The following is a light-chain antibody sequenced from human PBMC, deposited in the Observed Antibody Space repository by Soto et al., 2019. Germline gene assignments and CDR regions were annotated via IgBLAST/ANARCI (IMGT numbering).Light chain of an antibody. V-gene: IGKV3-20*01. Sequence: EIVLTQSPAILSVSPGERATLSCRASQSISRSLAWYQQKPGQAPRLLIYGASSRATGIPDRFSGSGSGTDFTLTISRLEPEDFAVYYCQQYGSSPFTFGQGTRLEIK. CDR3: QQYGSSPFT. CDR2: GAS. J-gene: IGKJ5*01. CDR1: QSISRS.